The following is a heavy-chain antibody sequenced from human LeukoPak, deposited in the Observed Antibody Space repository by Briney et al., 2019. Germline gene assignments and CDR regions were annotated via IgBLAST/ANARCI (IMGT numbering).Heavy chain of an antibody. CDR3: AKDAIGSYPKYYFDY. J-gene: IGHJ4*02. CDR2: IRYDGTNK. V-gene: IGHV3-30*02. CDR1: GFTFSSYA. Sequence: GGSLRLSCAASGFTFSSYAMHWVRQAPGKGLEWVTFIRYDGTNKYYADSVKGRFTISRDNSKNTVYLQMNSLRAEDTAVYYCAKDAIGSYPKYYFDYWGQGTLVTVSS. D-gene: IGHD3-10*01.